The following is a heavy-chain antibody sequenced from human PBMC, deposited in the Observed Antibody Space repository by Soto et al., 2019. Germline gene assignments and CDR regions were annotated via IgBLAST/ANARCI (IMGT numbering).Heavy chain of an antibody. CDR3: AKSATVPAAIAY. V-gene: IGHV1-3*01. CDR2: INAGNGNT. Sequence: QVQLVQSGAEVKKPGASVKVSCKASGYTFTSYAMHWVRQAPGQRLEWMGWINAGNGNTKYSQKFQGRVTITRDTSASKAYMELSSLRSEDTAVYYCAKSATVPAAIAYWGQGTLVTVSS. CDR1: GYTFTSYA. J-gene: IGHJ4*02. D-gene: IGHD2-2*02.